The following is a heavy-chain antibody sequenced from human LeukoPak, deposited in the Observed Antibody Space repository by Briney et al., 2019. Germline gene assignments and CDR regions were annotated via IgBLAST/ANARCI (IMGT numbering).Heavy chain of an antibody. CDR3: ATGHCSSTSCPRDYYYGMDV. CDR1: GYTLTELS. J-gene: IGHJ6*02. Sequence: ASVKVSCTVSGYTLTELSMHWVRQAPGKGLEWMGGFDPEDGETIYAQKFQGRVTMTEDTSTDTAYMELSSLRSEDTAVYYCATGHCSSTSCPRDYYYGMDVWGQGTTVTVSS. V-gene: IGHV1-24*01. D-gene: IGHD2-2*01. CDR2: FDPEDGET.